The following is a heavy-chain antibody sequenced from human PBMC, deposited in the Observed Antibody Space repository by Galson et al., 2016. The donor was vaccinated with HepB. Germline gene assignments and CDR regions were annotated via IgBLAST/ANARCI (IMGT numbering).Heavy chain of an antibody. Sequence: SLRLSCATSRFTFKYYAMHWVRQAPGKGLGWVAVISYDGSNVNHTNAVKGRFSISRDNSGKTLHLHMNSLRPDDTGVYYCARDNRGNYGADWFAPWGQG. V-gene: IGHV3-30-3*01. CDR2: ISYDGSNV. J-gene: IGHJ5*02. CDR1: RFTFKYYA. CDR3: ARDNRGNYGADWFAP. D-gene: IGHD4-17*01.